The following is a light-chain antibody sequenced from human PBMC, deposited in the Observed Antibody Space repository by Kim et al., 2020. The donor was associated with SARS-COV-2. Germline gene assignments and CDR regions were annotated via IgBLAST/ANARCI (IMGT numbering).Light chain of an antibody. Sequence: SPGQKASITSSGDKLGDKNACWYQQKPGQPPVLLIYHDSKRPSGFTKRFSGSNSGNTATLTISGTQAVDEADYYCRAWASSSAGVFGGGTQLTVL. CDR2: HDS. CDR1: KLGDKN. J-gene: IGLJ2*01. V-gene: IGLV3-1*01. CDR3: RAWASSSAGV.